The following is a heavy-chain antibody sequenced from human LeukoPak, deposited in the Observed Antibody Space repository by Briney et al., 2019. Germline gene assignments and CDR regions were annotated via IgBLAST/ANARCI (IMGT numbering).Heavy chain of an antibody. V-gene: IGHV4-59*01. J-gene: IGHJ4*02. CDR2: IYYSGST. CDR1: GGSISSYY. CDR3: ARDGGMMIDY. D-gene: IGHD3-16*01. Sequence: SETLSLTCTVSGGSISSYYWSWIRQPPGKGLEWIGYIYYSGSTNYNPSLKSRVTISVDTSKNQFSLKLSSVTAADTAVYYCARDGGMMIDYWGQGALVTVSS.